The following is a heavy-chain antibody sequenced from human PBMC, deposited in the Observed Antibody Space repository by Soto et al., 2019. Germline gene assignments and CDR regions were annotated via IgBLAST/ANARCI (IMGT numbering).Heavy chain of an antibody. CDR2: IYYSGST. D-gene: IGHD2-2*02. J-gene: IGHJ4*02. Sequence: ASETLSLTCTVSGGSISSSSYYWGWIRQPPGKGLEWIGSIYYSGSTYYNPSLKSRVTVSVDTSKNQFSLKLSSVTAADTAVYYCAVVVPAAIWRPYFDYWCQETLLTVSS. CDR3: AVVVPAAIWRPYFDY. CDR1: GGSISSSSYY. V-gene: IGHV4-39*01.